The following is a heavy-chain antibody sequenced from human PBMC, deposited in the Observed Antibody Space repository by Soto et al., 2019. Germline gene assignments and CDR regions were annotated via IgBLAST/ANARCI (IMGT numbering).Heavy chain of an antibody. CDR2: INQDGSKK. V-gene: IGHV3-7*01. J-gene: IGHJ4*02. CDR1: GFTFSTYW. CDR3: SRSLNS. Sequence: GGSLRLSCAASGFTFSTYWMDWVRQTPGKGLEWVANINQDGSKKNYVDSVKGRFTISRDNAKNSLYLQMSSLTAEDSALYYCSRSLNSWGQGTLVTVSS.